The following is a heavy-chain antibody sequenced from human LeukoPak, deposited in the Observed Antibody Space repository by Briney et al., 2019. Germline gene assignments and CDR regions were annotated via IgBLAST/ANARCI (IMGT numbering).Heavy chain of an antibody. J-gene: IGHJ6*03. V-gene: IGHV4-39*07. D-gene: IGHD3-10*01. CDR1: GGSISSSSYY. CDR2: IYYSGST. Sequence: SETLSLACTVSGGSISSSSYYWGWIRQPPGKGLEWIGSIYYSGSTYYNPSLKSRVTISVDTSKNQFSLKLSSVTAADTAVYYCARDFPGVYYYYYMDVWGKGTTVTVSS. CDR3: ARDFPGVYYYYYMDV.